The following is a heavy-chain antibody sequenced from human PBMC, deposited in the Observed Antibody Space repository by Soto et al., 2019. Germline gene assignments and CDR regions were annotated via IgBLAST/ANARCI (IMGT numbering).Heavy chain of an antibody. CDR1: GDSIPGDNW. CDR3: ATQAFYRMGV. Sequence: PSETLSLTCAVSGDSIPGDNWWGWVRQPPGKGLEWIGEIHHSGATNYNPSLKSRVTISVDKSKNQFSLKLNSVTAAGTAMFYSATQAFYRMGVWGRGTTVT. CDR2: IHHSGAT. J-gene: IGHJ6*02. V-gene: IGHV4-4*02.